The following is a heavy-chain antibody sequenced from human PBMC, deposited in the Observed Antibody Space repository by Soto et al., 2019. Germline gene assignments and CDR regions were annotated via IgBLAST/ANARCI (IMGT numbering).Heavy chain of an antibody. J-gene: IGHJ5*02. CDR3: ARDLRLEGFDP. D-gene: IGHD6-25*01. V-gene: IGHV4-31*03. CDR1: DGSITSGGYY. CDR2: IYYSGST. Sequence: QVQLQESGPGLVKPSQTLSLTCTVSDGSITSGGYYWSWIRQHPGKGLGWMGNIYYSGSTYYNPSLMSRVTISLDTSKNQFSLKLSSVTAADTAVFYCARDLRLEGFDPWGQGTLVTVSS.